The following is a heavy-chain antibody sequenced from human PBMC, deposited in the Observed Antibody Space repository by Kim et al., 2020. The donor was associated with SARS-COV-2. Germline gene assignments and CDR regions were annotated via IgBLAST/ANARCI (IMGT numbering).Heavy chain of an antibody. CDR1: GFTFSSSR. CDR3: AGYYDFLSGDYTDYYYGMDV. V-gene: IGHV3-21*01. D-gene: IGHD3-3*01. J-gene: IGHJ6*02. Sequence: GGSLRLSCAASGFTFSSSRMNWVRQAPGKGLEWVSPISSSSSYISYAYSVQGRFTISRDNANYSLYLQMNSLRAEDTSVYYCAGYYDFLSGDYTDYYYGMDVWGQGTTVTVSS. CDR2: ISSSSSYI.